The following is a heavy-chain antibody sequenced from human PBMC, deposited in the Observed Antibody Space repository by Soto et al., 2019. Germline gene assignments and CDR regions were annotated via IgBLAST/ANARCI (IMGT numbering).Heavy chain of an antibody. CDR2: IRSKAYGGTT. V-gene: IGHV3-49*04. D-gene: IGHD6-13*01. Sequence: PGGSLRLSCTASGFTFGDYAMSWVRQAPGKGLEWVGFIRSKAYGGTTEYAASVKGRFTISRDDSKSIAYLQMNSLKTEDTAVYYCTRTMDSSISDVWGQGTTVTVSS. CDR3: TRTMDSSISDV. CDR1: GFTFGDYA. J-gene: IGHJ6*02.